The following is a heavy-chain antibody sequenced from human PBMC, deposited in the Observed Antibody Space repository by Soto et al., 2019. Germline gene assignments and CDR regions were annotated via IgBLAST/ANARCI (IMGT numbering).Heavy chain of an antibody. CDR2: INHSGST. J-gene: IGHJ4*02. CDR3: ARDKITGLFDY. D-gene: IGHD2-8*02. CDR1: GGSFCGYY. V-gene: IGHV4-34*01. Sequence: SETLSLTCAVYGGSFCGYYWTWIRQPPGTGLEWIGEINHSGSTNYNPSLKSRVTISVDTSKNQFSLKLTSVTAADTAVYYCARDKITGLFDYWGQGTLVTSPQ.